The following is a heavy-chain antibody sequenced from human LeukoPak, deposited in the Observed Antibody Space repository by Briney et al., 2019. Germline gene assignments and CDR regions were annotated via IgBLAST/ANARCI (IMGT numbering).Heavy chain of an antibody. D-gene: IGHD4/OR15-4a*01. V-gene: IGHV3-30*14. CDR3: ARRAGAYSHPYDY. CDR2: ISYDGSNK. Sequence: PGGSLRLSCAASGFTFSSNAMHWARQAPGKGLEWVAIISYDGSNKYYADSVKGRFTISRDNSKNTLYLQMNSLRAEDTAVYYCARRAGAYSHPYDYWGQGTLVTVSS. J-gene: IGHJ4*02. CDR1: GFTFSSNA.